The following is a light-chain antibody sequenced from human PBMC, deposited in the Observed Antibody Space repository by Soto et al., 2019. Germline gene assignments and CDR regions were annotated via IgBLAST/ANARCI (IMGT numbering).Light chain of an antibody. CDR2: DAV. J-gene: IGKJ5*01. Sequence: ETVLTQSPATLSLSPGEIATLSFSASQSIITYLAWYQQKPGQAPRLLIYDAVNRATGIPARFSGSGSGTDFTLTISSLQSEDFAVYYCQQYNDWPPITFGQGTRLEIK. CDR1: QSIITY. V-gene: IGKV3-11*01. CDR3: QQYNDWPPIT.